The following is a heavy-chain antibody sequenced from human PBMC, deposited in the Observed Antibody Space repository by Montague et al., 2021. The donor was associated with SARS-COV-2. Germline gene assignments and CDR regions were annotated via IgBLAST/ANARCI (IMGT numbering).Heavy chain of an antibody. J-gene: IGHJ5*02. V-gene: IGHV4-39*01. D-gene: IGHD3-9*01. Sequence: SETLSLTCTASGGSISSSSYYWGWIRQPPGKGLEWIGSIYYSGSTYYNPSLKSRVTISVDTSKNQFSLKLSSVTAADTAVYCCARSPTYYHILTGYFNGPNWFDPWGQGTLVTVSS. CDR3: ARSPTYYHILTGYFNGPNWFDP. CDR2: IYYSGST. CDR1: GGSISSSSYY.